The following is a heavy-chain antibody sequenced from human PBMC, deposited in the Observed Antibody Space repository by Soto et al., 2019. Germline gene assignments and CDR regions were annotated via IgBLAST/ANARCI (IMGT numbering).Heavy chain of an antibody. CDR3: TAQFYFDASGYSFDL. J-gene: IGHJ4*02. D-gene: IGHD3-22*01. V-gene: IGHV3-15*01. Sequence: PGGPLRLSCAASGFTFNNAWMGWVRQAPGQGLEWVGHMKSKSEGETTDYAAPVKGRFTISRDDSKNTVYLQMNSLTTQDTAVYYCTAQFYFDASGYSFDLWGQGTLVTVSS. CDR2: MKSKSEGETT. CDR1: GFTFNNAW.